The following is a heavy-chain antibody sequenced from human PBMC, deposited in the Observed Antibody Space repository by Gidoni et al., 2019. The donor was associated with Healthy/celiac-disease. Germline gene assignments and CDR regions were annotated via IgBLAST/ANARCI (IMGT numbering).Heavy chain of an antibody. CDR3: ARLYYYYDSSGYYSRVSGFDY. Sequence: MNPNSGNTGYAQKFQGRVTMTRNTSISTAYMELSSLRSEDTAVYYCARLYYYYDSSGYYSRVSGFDYWGQGTLVTVSS. V-gene: IGHV1-8*01. D-gene: IGHD3-22*01. CDR2: MNPNSGNT. J-gene: IGHJ4*02.